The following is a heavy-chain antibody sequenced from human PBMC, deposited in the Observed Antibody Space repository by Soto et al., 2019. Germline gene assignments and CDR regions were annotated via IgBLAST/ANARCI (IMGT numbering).Heavy chain of an antibody. V-gene: IGHV1-69*06. Sequence: ASVKVSCKASGGTFSSYAISWVRQAPGQGLEWMGGIIPIFGTANYAQKFQGRVTITADKSTSTAYMELSSLRSEDTAVYYCARYSYAAYYFDYWGQGTLVTVSS. CDR1: GGTFSSYA. CDR2: IIPIFGTA. J-gene: IGHJ4*02. CDR3: ARYSYAAYYFDY. D-gene: IGHD5-18*01.